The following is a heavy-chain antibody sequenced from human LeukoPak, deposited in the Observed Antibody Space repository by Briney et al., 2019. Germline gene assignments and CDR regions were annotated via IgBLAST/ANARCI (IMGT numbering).Heavy chain of an antibody. CDR1: GGSISSGSYY. D-gene: IGHD3-22*01. CDR2: IYTSGST. CDR3: ARDNPVGGYDSSGYYFNYYHYMDV. V-gene: IGHV4-61*02. Sequence: PSETLSLTCTVSGGSISSGSYYWSWIRQPAGKGLEWIGRIYTSGSTNYNPSLKSRVTISVDTSKNQFSLKLSSVTAADTAVYSCARDNPVGGYDSSGYYFNYYHYMDVWGKGTTVTVSS. J-gene: IGHJ6*03.